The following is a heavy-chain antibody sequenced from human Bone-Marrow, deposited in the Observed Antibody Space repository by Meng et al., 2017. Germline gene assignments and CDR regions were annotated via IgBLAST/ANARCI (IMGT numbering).Heavy chain of an antibody. Sequence: VLLQGSGRGLVKPWGTLSLTCVVSGGSISSIDWWRWVRQPPGKGLEWIGEIYHGGDTNYNPSLKSRVTIAIDRSKNQFSLKLSSVTAADTAVYYCASWIYSCSWQWGQGTLVTVSS. CDR1: GGSISSIDW. J-gene: IGHJ4*02. CDR2: IYHGGDT. V-gene: IGHV4/OR15-8*02. CDR3: ASWIYSCSWQ. D-gene: IGHD2-15*01.